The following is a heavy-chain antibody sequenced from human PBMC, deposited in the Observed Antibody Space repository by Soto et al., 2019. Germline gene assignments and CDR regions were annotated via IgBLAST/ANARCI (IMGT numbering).Heavy chain of an antibody. CDR2: ISYDGSDK. CDR1: GFPFSTYG. D-gene: IGHD6-19*01. Sequence: QVQLVESGGGVVQPGRSLRLSCAASGFPFSTYGMHWVRQAPGKGLEWVAVISYDGSDKYYADSVKGRFTISRDNSKNTVYLHKKSLRGDETAVYFCAKDGSGYSSVWYAPGLDNWGQGTLVTVSS. J-gene: IGHJ4*02. V-gene: IGHV3-30*18. CDR3: AKDGSGYSSVWYAPGLDN.